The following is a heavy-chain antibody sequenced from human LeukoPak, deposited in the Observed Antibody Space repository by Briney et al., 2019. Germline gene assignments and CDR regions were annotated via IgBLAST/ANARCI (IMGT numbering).Heavy chain of an antibody. J-gene: IGHJ4*02. D-gene: IGHD6-19*01. CDR1: GFTFNSYG. Sequence: PGRSLRLSFAASGFTFNSYGMHWVRQAPGKGLEWVATISYDGSNKFYADSVKGRFTISRDNSKNTLYLQTNSLRPEDTAVYYCAKGRISVADTGLFDYWGQGTLVTVSS. V-gene: IGHV3-30*18. CDR3: AKGRISVADTGLFDY. CDR2: ISYDGSNK.